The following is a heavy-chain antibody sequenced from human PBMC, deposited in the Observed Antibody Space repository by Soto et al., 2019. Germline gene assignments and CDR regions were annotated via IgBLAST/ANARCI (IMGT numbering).Heavy chain of an antibody. D-gene: IGHD3-16*02. J-gene: IGHJ4*02. CDR2: IKSKTDGGTT. Sequence: GGSLRLSCAASGFTLSNAWMNWVRQAPGKGLEWVGRIKSKTDGGTTDYAAPVKGRFTISRDDSKNTLYLQMNSLKTEDTAVYYCATDERSIMITFGGVIVREGLLLGFDYWGQGTLVTVSS. CDR1: GFTLSNAW. CDR3: ATDERSIMITFGGVIVREGLLLGFDY. V-gene: IGHV3-15*07.